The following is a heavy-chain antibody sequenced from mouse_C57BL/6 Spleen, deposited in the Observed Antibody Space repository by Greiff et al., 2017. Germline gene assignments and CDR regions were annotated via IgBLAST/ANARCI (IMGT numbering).Heavy chain of an antibody. D-gene: IGHD2-3*01. V-gene: IGHV1-82*01. CDR1: GYAFSSSW. J-gene: IGHJ4*01. CDR2: IYPGDGDT. CDR3: ARARCLLRDYYAMDD. Sequence: VQGVESGPELVKPGASVKISCKASGYAFSSSWMNWVKQRPGKGLEWIGRIYPGDGDTNYNGKFKGKATLTADKSSSTAYMQLSSLTSEDSAVYFDARARCLLRDYYAMDDWGQGTSVTVSS.